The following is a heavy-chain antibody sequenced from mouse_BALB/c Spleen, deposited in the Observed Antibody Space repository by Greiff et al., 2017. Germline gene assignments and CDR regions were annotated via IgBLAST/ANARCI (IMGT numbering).Heavy chain of an antibody. CDR1: GFNIKDTY. J-gene: IGHJ3*01. Sequence: EVKLMESGAELVKPGASVKLSCTASGFNIKDTYMHWVKQRPEQGLEWIGRIDPANGNTKYDPKFQGKATITADTSSNTAYLQLSSLTSEDTAVYYCARHYYYGSSYRGFAYWGQGTLVTVSA. V-gene: IGHV14-3*02. D-gene: IGHD1-1*01. CDR3: ARHYYYGSSYRGFAY. CDR2: IDPANGNT.